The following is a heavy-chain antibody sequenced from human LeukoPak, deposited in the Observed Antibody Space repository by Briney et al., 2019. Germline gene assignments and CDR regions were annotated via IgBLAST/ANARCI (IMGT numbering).Heavy chain of an antibody. Sequence: VASVKVSCKASGYTFTSYGISWVRQAPGQGLEWMGRIIPILGIANYAQKFQGRVTITADKSTSTAYMELSSLRSEDTAVYYCARDLHPRIAVAGTYQPAEYFQHWGQGTLVTVSS. V-gene: IGHV1-69*04. CDR3: ARDLHPRIAVAGTYQPAEYFQH. D-gene: IGHD6-19*01. CDR2: IIPILGIA. J-gene: IGHJ1*01. CDR1: GYTFTSYG.